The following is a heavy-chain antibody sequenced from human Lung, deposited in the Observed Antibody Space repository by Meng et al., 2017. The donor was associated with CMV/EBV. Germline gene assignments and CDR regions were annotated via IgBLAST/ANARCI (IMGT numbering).Heavy chain of an antibody. V-gene: IGHV4-4*02. J-gene: IGHJ4*02. Sequence: EGGGGRVKPSGSVSGACCVSGGSISNRKWWSWVREPPGKRLEWIGEIYHSGSTNDNPSLKSRVTISVDKSKNQFSLKLSSVTAADTAVYYCASFPPPGKQWLVTDYWGQGTLVTVSS. CDR1: GGSISNRKW. CDR2: IYHSGST. CDR3: ASFPPPGKQWLVTDY. D-gene: IGHD6-19*01.